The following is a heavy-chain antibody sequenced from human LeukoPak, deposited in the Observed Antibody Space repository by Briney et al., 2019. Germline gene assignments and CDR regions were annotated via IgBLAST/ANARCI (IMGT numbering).Heavy chain of an antibody. CDR3: AIGKGLEWNPWFDP. CDR2: INHSGST. V-gene: IGHV4-34*01. D-gene: IGHD3-3*01. Sequence: PSETLSLTCAVYGGSFSGYYWSWIRQPPGKGLEWIGEINHSGSTNYNPSLKSRVTISVDTSKSQFSLQLNSVTPEDTAVYYCAIGKGLEWNPWFDPWGQGTLVTVSS. J-gene: IGHJ5*02. CDR1: GGSFSGYY.